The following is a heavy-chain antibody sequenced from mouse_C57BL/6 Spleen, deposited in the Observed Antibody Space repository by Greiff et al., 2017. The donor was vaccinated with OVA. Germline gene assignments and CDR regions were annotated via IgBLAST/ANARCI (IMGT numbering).Heavy chain of an antibody. CDR1: GYAFSSYW. Sequence: VQLQQSGAELVKPGASVKISCKASGYAFSSYWMNWVKQRPGKGLEWIGQIYPGDGDTNYNGKFKGKATLTADKSSSTAYMQLSSLTSEDSAVYFCARSGGTTVGNGGYFDVWGTGTTVTVSS. CDR3: ARSGGTTVGNGGYFDV. V-gene: IGHV1-80*01. CDR2: IYPGDGDT. J-gene: IGHJ1*03. D-gene: IGHD1-1*01.